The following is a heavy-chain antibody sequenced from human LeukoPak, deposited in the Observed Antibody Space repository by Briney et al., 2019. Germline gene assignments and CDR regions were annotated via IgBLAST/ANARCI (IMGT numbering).Heavy chain of an antibody. CDR1: AFTFSNAG. CDR2: IKTKSEGGTT. D-gene: IGHD3-10*01. J-gene: IGHJ6*03. V-gene: IGHV3-15*01. Sequence: GGSLRLSCTAYAFTFSNAGMNWVRQAPGKGLEGVGRIKTKSEGGTTDYAAPATGRFTISRDDSKNALFLQMDSLKSDDTAMYYCTTEFKELGSFFYFYYMDVWGTGTTVTISS. CDR3: TTEFKELGSFFYFYYMDV.